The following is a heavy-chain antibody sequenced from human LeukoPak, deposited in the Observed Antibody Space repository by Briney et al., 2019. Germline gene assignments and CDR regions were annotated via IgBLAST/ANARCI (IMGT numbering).Heavy chain of an antibody. V-gene: IGHV3-23*01. CDR2: LSGSGLSK. CDR3: AKGISPSSSWTFDY. J-gene: IGHJ4*02. CDR1: GFTFSSYA. Sequence: PGGSLRVSCAASGFTFSSYAMNWVRQAPGKGLQWVSALSGSGLSKYYADPVKGRFAISRDNSKNTLYLQMNSLRAEDTAIYYCAKGISPSSSWTFDYWGQGTLVTVSS. D-gene: IGHD6-13*01.